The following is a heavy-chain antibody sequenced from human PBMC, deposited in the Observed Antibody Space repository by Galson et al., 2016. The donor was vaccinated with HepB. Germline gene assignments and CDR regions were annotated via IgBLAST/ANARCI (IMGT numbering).Heavy chain of an antibody. J-gene: IGHJ5*02. D-gene: IGHD4-17*01. CDR3: AKGFYGDFPSWFDP. Sequence: SLRLSCAASGFTFGNYAMRWVRQVPGKGLEWVSSITWNSGSKGYADSVKGRFTISRDNAKNSLYLQMSSLRPEDTALYYCAKGFYGDFPSWFDPWGQGTLVTVSS. CDR1: GFTFGNYA. CDR2: ITWNSGSK. V-gene: IGHV3-9*01.